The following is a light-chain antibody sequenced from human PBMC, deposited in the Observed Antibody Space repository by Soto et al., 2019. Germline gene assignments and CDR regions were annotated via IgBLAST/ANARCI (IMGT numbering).Light chain of an antibody. J-gene: IGLJ1*01. CDR1: SSDVGSYNL. V-gene: IGLV2-23*01. Sequence: QSVRTQPASVSGSPGQSIALSCTGTSSDVGSYNLVSWYQQYPGKAPKLLISEGGKRPSGISNCFSGSKSGNTASLTISGLQAEDEADYYCCSFAHSNTYVFGTGTKVTVL. CDR2: EGG. CDR3: CSFAHSNTYV.